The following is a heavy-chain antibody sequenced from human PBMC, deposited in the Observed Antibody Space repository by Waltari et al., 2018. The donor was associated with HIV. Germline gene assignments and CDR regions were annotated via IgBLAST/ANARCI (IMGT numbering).Heavy chain of an antibody. Sequence: QVQLVESGGGVVQPGRSRRLSCAASGFTFSSFVMHWVRQAPGKGVGWVAVISNDGSSKYYADSVKGRFTISRDNSKNTLYLHMNSLRAEDTAVYYCASPFYSDSTTYYYGLDYWGQGTLVTVSS. CDR1: GFTFSSFV. J-gene: IGHJ4*02. CDR3: ASPFYSDSTTYYYGLDY. V-gene: IGHV3-30-3*01. CDR2: ISNDGSSK. D-gene: IGHD3-22*01.